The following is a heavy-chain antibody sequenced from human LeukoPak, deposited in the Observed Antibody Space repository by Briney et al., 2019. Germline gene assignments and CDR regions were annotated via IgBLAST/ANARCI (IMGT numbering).Heavy chain of an antibody. CDR2: IYYSGST. J-gene: IGHJ3*02. CDR3: ARELGGSYPQLGTGTTDEDAFDI. Sequence: NPSETLSLTCTVSGGSISSYYWSWIRQPPGKGLEWIGYIYYSGSTNYNPSLKSRVTISVDTSKNQFSLKLSSVTAADTAVYYCARELGGSYPQLGTGTTDEDAFDIWGQGTMVTVSS. V-gene: IGHV4-59*01. D-gene: IGHD1-26*01. CDR1: GGSISSYY.